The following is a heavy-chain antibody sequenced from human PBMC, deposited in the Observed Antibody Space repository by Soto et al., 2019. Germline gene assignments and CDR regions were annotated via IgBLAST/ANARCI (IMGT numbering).Heavy chain of an antibody. D-gene: IGHD6-13*01. V-gene: IGHV3-30*04. CDR1: GLTFSSYA. CDR3: ASDQSSSWYDYHYGMDV. J-gene: IGHJ6*02. CDR2: ISYDGSNK. Sequence: GGSLRLSYAASGLTFSSYAMHWVRQAPGKGLEWEPVISYDGSNKYYEYSLKGRFTSSRDNSKNTLYLQMNSLRAEDPAVDCFASDQSSSWYDYHYGMDVWGQGTTVTVSS.